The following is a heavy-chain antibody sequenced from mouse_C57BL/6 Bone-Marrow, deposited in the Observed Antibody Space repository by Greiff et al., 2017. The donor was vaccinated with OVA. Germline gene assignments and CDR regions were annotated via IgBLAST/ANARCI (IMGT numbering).Heavy chain of an antibody. Sequence: VQGVESGPGLVAPSQSLSITCTVSGFSLTSYGVHWVRQPPGKGLEWLGVIWAGGSTNYNSALMSRLSISKDNSKSQVFLKMNSLQTDDTAMYYCARCYYGKGVYYAMDYWGQGTSVTVSS. CDR3: ARCYYGKGVYYAMDY. J-gene: IGHJ4*01. CDR1: GFSLTSYG. V-gene: IGHV2-9*02. D-gene: IGHD2-1*01. CDR2: IWAGGST.